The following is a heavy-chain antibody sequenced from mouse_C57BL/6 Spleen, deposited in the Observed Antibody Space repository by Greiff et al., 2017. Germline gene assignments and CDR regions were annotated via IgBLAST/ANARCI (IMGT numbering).Heavy chain of an antibody. D-gene: IGHD1-1*01. CDR3: ARGRYYGSSYVDWFAY. J-gene: IGHJ3*01. CDR2: IDPSDSFT. Sequence: VQLQQPGAELVKPGASVKLSCKASGSTFTSYWMQWVKQRPGQGLEWIGEIDPSDSFTNYNQKFKGKATLTVDTSSSTAYMQLSSLTSEDSAVYYCARGRYYGSSYVDWFAYWGQGTLVTVSA. V-gene: IGHV1-50*01. CDR1: GSTFTSYW.